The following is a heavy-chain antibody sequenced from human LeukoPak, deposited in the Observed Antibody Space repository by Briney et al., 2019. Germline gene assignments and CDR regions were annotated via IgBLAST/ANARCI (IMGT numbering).Heavy chain of an antibody. CDR3: ARHFSPGLSMILGQTLNFDY. CDR2: MYYSGST. D-gene: IGHD3-10*01. CDR1: GGSISSYY. Sequence: SETLSLTCTVSGGSISSYYWSWIRLPPGKGLEWICFMYYSGSTNYNTSLKSRVTISVDTSEIQFSLKLSSVTPAETAVYYCARHFSPGLSMILGQTLNFDYWGQGTLVTVSS. V-gene: IGHV4-59*08. J-gene: IGHJ4*02.